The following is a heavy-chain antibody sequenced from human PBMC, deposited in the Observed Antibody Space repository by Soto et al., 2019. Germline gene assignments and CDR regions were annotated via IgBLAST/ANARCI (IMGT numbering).Heavy chain of an antibody. Sequence: GGSLRLSCTASGFTFSSYTMNWVRQTPGKGLEWLSYISHTSGAIYYAVSVKGRFTMSRDNAKNSLYLHMSSLRAADTAVYYCARSEMGFAVPCYYYCYGMDVSGQGTTVTVSS. CDR1: GFTFSSYT. J-gene: IGHJ6*02. CDR3: ARSEMGFAVPCYYYCYGMDV. CDR2: ISHTSGAI. D-gene: IGHD4-17*01. V-gene: IGHV3-48*01.